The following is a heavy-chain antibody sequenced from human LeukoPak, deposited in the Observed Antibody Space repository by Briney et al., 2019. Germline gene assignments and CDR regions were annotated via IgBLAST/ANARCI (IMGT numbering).Heavy chain of an antibody. J-gene: IGHJ4*02. CDR3: TKDLHILATDY. V-gene: IGHV3-7*01. Sequence: GGSLRLSCAASGFTLSGYWMSWVRQAPGKGLEWVANIKQDGSEKYYVDSVKGRFTISRDNAKNTLYLQMSSLRAEDTAVYYCTKDLHILATDYWGQGTLVIVSS. D-gene: IGHD5-12*01. CDR1: GFTLSGYW. CDR2: IKQDGSEK.